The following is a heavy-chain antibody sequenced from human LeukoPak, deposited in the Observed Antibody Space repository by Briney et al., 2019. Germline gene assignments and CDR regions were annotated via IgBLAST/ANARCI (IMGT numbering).Heavy chain of an antibody. CDR2: TGLNSVNT. D-gene: IGHD5-24*01. Sequence: GGSLRLSCAASGFTFSRHAMSWVRQAPGKGLEWVSTTGLNSVNTRCAKSVQGRFSISRDNSKNTLDLQMDNLRVDDTAVYYCAKGDDIGKHPTRAYYFDTWGQGTLVTVSS. CDR3: AKGDDIGKHPTRAYYFDT. V-gene: IGHV3-23*01. J-gene: IGHJ4*02. CDR1: GFTFSRHA.